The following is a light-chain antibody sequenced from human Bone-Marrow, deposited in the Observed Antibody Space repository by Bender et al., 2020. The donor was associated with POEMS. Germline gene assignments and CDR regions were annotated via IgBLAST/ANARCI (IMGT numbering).Light chain of an antibody. CDR2: QDI. CDR1: KLGEEY. Sequence: SYELTQPPSVSVSPGQTATITCSGEKLGEEYACWYQQKPGQSPVVVIYQDIKRPSGIPERFSGSTSGNTASLTISGTQTMDEAGYYCQSWGSNTAVFGGGTKLTVL. J-gene: IGLJ2*01. V-gene: IGLV3-1*01. CDR3: QSWGSNTAV.